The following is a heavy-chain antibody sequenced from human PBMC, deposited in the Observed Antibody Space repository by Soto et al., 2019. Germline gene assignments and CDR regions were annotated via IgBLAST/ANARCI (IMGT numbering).Heavy chain of an antibody. Sequence: QVQLQESRPGLVKPSETLSLTCTVPGGSISSYYWSWIRQPAGKGLEWIGRIYTSGSTNYNPSLKSRVTMSVDTSKIQFSLELSSVTAADTAVYYCAILVGPWSYGSSHSYGMDVCGQGTTVTVSS. V-gene: IGHV4-4*07. CDR3: AILVGPWSYGSSHSYGMDV. J-gene: IGHJ6*02. CDR2: IYTSGST. D-gene: IGHD6-6*01. CDR1: GGSISSYY.